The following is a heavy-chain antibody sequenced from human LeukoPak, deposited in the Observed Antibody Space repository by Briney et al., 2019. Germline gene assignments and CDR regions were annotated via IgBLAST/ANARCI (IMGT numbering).Heavy chain of an antibody. V-gene: IGHV1-8*01. CDR1: GYTFTSYD. D-gene: IGHD3-3*01. Sequence: ASVKVSCKASGYTFTSYDINWVRQATGQGLEWMGWMSPDSGYTGYAQTFQGRVTLTRNTSVSTAFMELSSLRSEDTALYYCEIYTCYDSFWGQGTLVTVSS. J-gene: IGHJ4*01. CDR2: MSPDSGYT. CDR3: EIYTCYDSF.